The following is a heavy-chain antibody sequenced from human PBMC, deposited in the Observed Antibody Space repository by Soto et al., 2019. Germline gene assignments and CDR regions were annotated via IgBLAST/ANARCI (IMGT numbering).Heavy chain of an antibody. J-gene: IGHJ5*02. CDR1: GYTFTSYG. V-gene: IGHV1-18*01. D-gene: IGHD3-9*01. Sequence: ASVKVSCKASGYTFTSYGISWVRQAPGQGLEWMGWVSAYNGNTNYAQKLPGRVTMTTDTSTSTAYMELRSLRSDDTAVYYCARYFLLFDFDWFLNRPGDWFDPWGQGTLVTVSS. CDR2: VSAYNGNT. CDR3: ARYFLLFDFDWFLNRPGDWFDP.